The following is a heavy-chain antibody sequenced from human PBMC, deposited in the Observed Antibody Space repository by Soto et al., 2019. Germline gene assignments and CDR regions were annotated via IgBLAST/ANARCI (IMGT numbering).Heavy chain of an antibody. J-gene: IGHJ6*03. D-gene: IGHD2-2*01. CDR3: AREEYCSSTSCYPFGYYYMDV. CDR1: GGTFSSYT. V-gene: IGHV1-69*04. Sequence: SVKVSCKSSGGTFSSYTISWVRQAPGQGLEWMGRIIPILGIANYAQKFQGRVTITADKSTSTAYMELSSLRSEDTAVYYCAREEYCSSTSCYPFGYYYMDVWGKGTTVTVSS. CDR2: IIPILGIA.